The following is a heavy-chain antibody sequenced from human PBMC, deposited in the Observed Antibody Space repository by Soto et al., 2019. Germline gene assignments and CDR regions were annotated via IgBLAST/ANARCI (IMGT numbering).Heavy chain of an antibody. V-gene: IGHV3-72*01. D-gene: IGHD2-15*01. CDR2: TRNKANSYTA. CDR3: AGEHRSGPYYYGLDV. Sequence: GGSLRLSCAASGFTFSDHFMDWVRQAPGKGLEWVGRTRNKANSYTAEYAASVKGRFTISRDDSKNSLYLQMNSLKTEDTAVYYCAGEHRSGPYYYGLDVWGQGTTVTVSS. J-gene: IGHJ6*02. CDR1: GFTFSDHF.